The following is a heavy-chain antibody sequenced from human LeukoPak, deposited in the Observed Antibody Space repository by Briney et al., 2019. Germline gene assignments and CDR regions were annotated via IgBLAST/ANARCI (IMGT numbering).Heavy chain of an antibody. V-gene: IGHV4-39*01. J-gene: IGHJ4*02. CDR2: IYYSGDT. D-gene: IGHD1-26*01. CDR1: GGSIGCSHCY. CDR3: ARRYSGRYYND. Sequence: SETVSLTCTFSGGSIGCSHCYWRWVRQPPGTGLEWIGSIYYSGDTHYNPSLKRRVTISVDPSKNPFSLKLSSVTAADTAVYYCARRYSGRYYNDWGQGTLVTVSS.